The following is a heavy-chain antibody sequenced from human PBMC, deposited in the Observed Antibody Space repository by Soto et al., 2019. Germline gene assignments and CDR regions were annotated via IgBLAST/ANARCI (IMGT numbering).Heavy chain of an antibody. J-gene: IGHJ6*03. Sequence: QVQLVESGGGLVKPGGSLRLSCAASGFTFSDYYMSWIRQAPGKGLEWVSYISSSGSTIYYADSVKGRFTISRDNAKNSLYLQMNSLRAEDTAGYYCARYIVATHYYYYYMDVWGKGTTVTVSS. CDR3: ARYIVATHYYYYYMDV. V-gene: IGHV3-11*01. D-gene: IGHD5-12*01. CDR2: ISSSGSTI. CDR1: GFTFSDYY.